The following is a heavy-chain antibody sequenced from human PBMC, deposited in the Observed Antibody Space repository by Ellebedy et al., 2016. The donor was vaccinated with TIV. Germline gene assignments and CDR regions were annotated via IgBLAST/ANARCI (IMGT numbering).Heavy chain of an antibody. V-gene: IGHV5-51*01. CDR1: GYSFTNYW. CDR2: IYPGDSDT. CDR3: ARDAANWGLHGWFDP. Sequence: GGSLRLSXKGSGYSFTNYWIGWVRQMPGKGLEWMGIIYPGDSDTRYSPSFQGQVTISADKSISTAYLPWSSLKASDTAMYYCARDAANWGLHGWFDPWGQGTLVTVSS. D-gene: IGHD7-27*01. J-gene: IGHJ5*02.